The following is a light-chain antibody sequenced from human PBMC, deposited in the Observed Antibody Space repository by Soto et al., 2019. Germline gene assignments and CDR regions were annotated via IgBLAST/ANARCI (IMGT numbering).Light chain of an antibody. V-gene: IGKV3-20*01. CDR1: QYINTR. J-gene: IGKJ5*01. CDR2: DAS. CDR3: QQYGSSPFT. Sequence: EIVLTQSPATLSSFPGDRVTLSCSASQYINTRLAWYQHRPGQAPRLLIYDASNRATSIPARFSGSGSGTDFTLTISRLEPEDFAVYYCQQYGSSPFTFGQGTRLEI.